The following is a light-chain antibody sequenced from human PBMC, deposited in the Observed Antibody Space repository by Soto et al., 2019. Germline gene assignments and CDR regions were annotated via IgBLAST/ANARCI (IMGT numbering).Light chain of an antibody. J-gene: IGKJ1*01. V-gene: IGKV1-27*01. CDR1: QAISIY. Sequence: DIQMTQSPSSLSTSVGDRVTITCRASQAISIYLAWYQQKPGKVPKLLLYAASTLQSGVPSRFSGSGSGTDFTLTISSLQPEDVATYYCQKYNSAPPTFGQGTKLEIK. CDR2: AAS. CDR3: QKYNSAPPT.